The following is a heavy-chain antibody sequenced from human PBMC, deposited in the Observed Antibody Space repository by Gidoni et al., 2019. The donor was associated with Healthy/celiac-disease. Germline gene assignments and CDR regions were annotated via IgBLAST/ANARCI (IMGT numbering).Heavy chain of an antibody. CDR3: ASSPDYGDYTFDI. Sequence: QVQLQESGPGLVKPSETLSLTCTVSGGPVSSGSYYWSWIRQPPGKGLEWIGYIYYSGSTNYNPSLKSRVTISVDTSKNQFSLKLSSVTAADTAVYYCASSPDYGDYTFDIWGQGTMVTVSS. J-gene: IGHJ3*02. D-gene: IGHD4-17*01. CDR1: GGPVSSGSYY. CDR2: IYYSGST. V-gene: IGHV4-61*01.